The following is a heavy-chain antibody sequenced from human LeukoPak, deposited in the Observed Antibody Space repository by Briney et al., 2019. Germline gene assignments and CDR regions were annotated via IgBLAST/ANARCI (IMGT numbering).Heavy chain of an antibody. V-gene: IGHV3-23*01. CDR3: AKQLGYCSDGSCYFPY. CDR2: ISGSGDSP. D-gene: IGHD2-15*01. J-gene: IGHJ4*02. Sequence: GGSLRLSCAASGFTFSSYAMSWVRQAPGKGLEWVSTISGSGDSPYYADSVQGRFTISRDNSKSTLCLQMNSLRAEDTAVYYCAKQLGYCSDGSCYFPYWGQGTLVTVSS. CDR1: GFTFSSYA.